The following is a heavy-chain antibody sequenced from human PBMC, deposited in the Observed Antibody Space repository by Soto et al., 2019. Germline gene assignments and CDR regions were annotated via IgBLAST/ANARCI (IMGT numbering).Heavy chain of an antibody. CDR3: AAVVSDYGDNWFDP. CDR2: IYYSGST. CDR1: GGSISSYY. J-gene: IGHJ5*02. D-gene: IGHD4-17*01. Sequence: PSETLSLTCTVSGGSISSYYWSWIRQPPGKGLERIGYIYYSGSTNYNPSLKSRVTISVDTSKNQFSLKLSSVTAADTAVYYCAAVVSDYGDNWFDPWGQGTLVTVSS. V-gene: IGHV4-59*01.